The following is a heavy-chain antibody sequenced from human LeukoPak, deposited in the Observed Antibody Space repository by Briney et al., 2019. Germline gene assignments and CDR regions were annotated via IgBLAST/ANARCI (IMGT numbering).Heavy chain of an antibody. D-gene: IGHD3-10*01. CDR2: IYPGDSDT. CDR1: GYSFTSYW. V-gene: IGHV5-51*01. CDR3: ARRVYYGSGSYYNSLYIGFDY. J-gene: IGHJ4*02. Sequence: GESLKISCKGSGYSFTSYWIGWVRRMPGKGLEWMGIIYPGDSDTRYSPSFQGQVTISADKSISTAYLQWSSLKASDTAMYYCARRVYYGSGSYYNSLYIGFDYWGQGTLVTVSS.